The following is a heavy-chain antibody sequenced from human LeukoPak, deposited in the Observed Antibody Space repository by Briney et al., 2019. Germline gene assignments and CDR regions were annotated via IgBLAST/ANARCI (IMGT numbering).Heavy chain of an antibody. CDR2: MNPNSGNT. CDR1: GYTFTSYD. J-gene: IGHJ6*02. CDR3: ARSDWNYGMDV. D-gene: IGHD1-1*01. Sequence: ASVKVSCKASGYTFTSYDINWVRQATGQGLEWMGWMNPNSGNTSYAQNFQGTVTMTTNTSISTAYMELSSLRSEDTAVYYCARSDWNYGMDVWGQGTTVTVSS. V-gene: IGHV1-8*01.